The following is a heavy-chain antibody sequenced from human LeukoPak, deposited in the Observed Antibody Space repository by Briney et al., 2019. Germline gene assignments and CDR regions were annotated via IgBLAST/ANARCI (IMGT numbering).Heavy chain of an antibody. J-gene: IGHJ4*02. D-gene: IGHD2-2*01. Sequence: ASVKVSFKASGYTFTSYGISWVRQAPGQGLEWMGWISAYNGNTNYAQKLQGRVTMTTDTSTSTAYMELRSLRSDDTAVYYCARDPPVYCSSTSCLFDYWGQGTLVTVSS. CDR3: ARDPPVYCSSTSCLFDY. V-gene: IGHV1-18*01. CDR1: GYTFTSYG. CDR2: ISAYNGNT.